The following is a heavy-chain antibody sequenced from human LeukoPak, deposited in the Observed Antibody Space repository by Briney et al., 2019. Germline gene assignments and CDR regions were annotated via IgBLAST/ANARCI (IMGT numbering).Heavy chain of an antibody. CDR3: AKDMGLSVAGTGPADYFDY. CDR2: ISWNSGSI. Sequence: GGSLRLSCAASGFTFDDYAMHWVRQAPGKGLEWVSGISWNSGSIGYADSVKGRFTISRDNAKNSLYLQMNSLRAEDTALYYCAKDMGLSVAGTGPADYFDYWGQGTLVTVSS. D-gene: IGHD6-19*01. V-gene: IGHV3-9*01. CDR1: GFTFDDYA. J-gene: IGHJ4*02.